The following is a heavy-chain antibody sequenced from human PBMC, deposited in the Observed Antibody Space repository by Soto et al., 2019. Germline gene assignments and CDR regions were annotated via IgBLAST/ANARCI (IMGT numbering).Heavy chain of an antibody. J-gene: IGHJ4*02. V-gene: IGHV5-10-1*01. CDR3: ARQIYDSDTGPNFQYYFDS. CDR1: GYSFAGYW. D-gene: IGHD3-22*01. CDR2: IDPSDSQT. Sequence: PGESLKISCKGSGYSFAGYWITWVRQKPGKGLEWIGRIDPSDSQTYYSPSFRGHVTISVTKSITTVFLQWSSLRASDTAMYYCARQIYDSDTGPNFQYYFDSWGQGTPVTVYS.